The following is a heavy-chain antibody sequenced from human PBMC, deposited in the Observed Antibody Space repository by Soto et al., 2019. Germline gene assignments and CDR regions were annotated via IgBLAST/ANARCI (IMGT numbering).Heavy chain of an antibody. V-gene: IGHV3-53*01. J-gene: IGHJ3*02. CDR2: IESGGSI. CDR1: GVTVNTNY. CDR3: ASTAVWKNAFEI. D-gene: IGHD3-16*01. Sequence: EVQLVESGGGLMQPGGSLRLSCAASGVTVNTNYMSWVRQSPGKGLEWVSLIESGGSIYYADSVNGRFTISRDNFKNTLSLQMNSLRVEDTAVYYCASTAVWKNAFEIWGQGTLVSVSS.